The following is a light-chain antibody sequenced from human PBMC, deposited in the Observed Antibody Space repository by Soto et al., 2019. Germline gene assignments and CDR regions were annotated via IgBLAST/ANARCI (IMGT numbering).Light chain of an antibody. J-gene: IGLJ2*01. Sequence: QSALTQPRSVSGSPGQSVTISCTGTSSDVGGYNYVSWYQHHPGKAPKFIIFDVSSRPSGVPDRFSGSKSGNTAYLTISGXQXXXXXXYXCCSLAGGNIFRVFGGGTKLTVL. V-gene: IGLV2-11*01. CDR3: CSLAGGNIFRV. CDR1: SSDVGGYNY. CDR2: DVS.